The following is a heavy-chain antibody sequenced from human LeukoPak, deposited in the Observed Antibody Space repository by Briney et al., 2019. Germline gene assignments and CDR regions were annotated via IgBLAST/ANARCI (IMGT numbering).Heavy chain of an antibody. V-gene: IGHV4-59*01. J-gene: IGHJ5*02. CDR3: ARGDGSGWSPPWQPRWFDP. Sequence: SETLSLTCTVSGGSISSYYWSWIRQPPGKGLEWIGYIYYSGSTNYNPSLKSRVPISVDTSKNQFSLKLSSVTAADTAVYYCARGDGSGWSPPWQPRWFDPWGQGTLVTVSS. CDR2: IYYSGST. CDR1: GGSISSYY. D-gene: IGHD6-19*01.